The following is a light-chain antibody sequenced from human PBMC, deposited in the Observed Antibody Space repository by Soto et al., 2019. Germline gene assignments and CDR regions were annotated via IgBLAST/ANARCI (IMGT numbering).Light chain of an antibody. CDR3: QQYGSSPLWT. Sequence: DIVLSQSPGTLSFSPGERATLSCGARQSVSSSYLAWYQQRPGQAPRLLIYGASSRATGIPDRFSGSGSGTDFTLTISRLEPEDFAVYYCQQYGSSPLWTFGQGTKVDIK. V-gene: IGKV3-20*01. J-gene: IGKJ1*01. CDR1: QSVSSSY. CDR2: GAS.